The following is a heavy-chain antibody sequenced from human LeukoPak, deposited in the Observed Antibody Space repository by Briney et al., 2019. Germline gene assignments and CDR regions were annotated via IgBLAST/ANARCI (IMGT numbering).Heavy chain of an antibody. V-gene: IGHV5-51*01. Sequence: GESLKISCKGSGYSFTSYWIGWVRQRPGKGLEWMGIIYPGDSDTRYSPSFQGQVTISADKSISTAYLQWSSLKASDTAMYYCARPTYYYDSSGYFDYFDYWGQGTLVTVSS. CDR1: GYSFTSYW. CDR3: ARPTYYYDSSGYFDYFDY. D-gene: IGHD3-22*01. CDR2: IYPGDSDT. J-gene: IGHJ4*02.